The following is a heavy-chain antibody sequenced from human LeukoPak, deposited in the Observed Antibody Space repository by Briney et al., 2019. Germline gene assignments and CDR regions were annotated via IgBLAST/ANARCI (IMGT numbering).Heavy chain of an antibody. Sequence: SETLSLTCTVSGGSVSSSYYWAWIRQPPGKGLEWIGYIYHSGSTYYNPSLKSRVTISVDRSKNQFSLKLSSVTAADTAVYYCASYTAMAFDYWGQGTLVTVSS. D-gene: IGHD5-18*01. V-gene: IGHV4-39*07. CDR1: GGSVSSSYY. J-gene: IGHJ4*02. CDR3: ASYTAMAFDY. CDR2: IYHSGST.